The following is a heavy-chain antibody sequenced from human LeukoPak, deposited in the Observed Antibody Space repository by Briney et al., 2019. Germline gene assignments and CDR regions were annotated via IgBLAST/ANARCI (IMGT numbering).Heavy chain of an antibody. Sequence: GGSLRLSCAASGFTFSSYGMHWVRQAPGKGLEWVAVISYDGSNKYYADSVKGRFTISRDNSKNTLYLQMNSLRAEDTAVYYRAKVAGVNKRWLPHYYYYYGMDVWGQGTTVTVSS. CDR1: GFTFSSYG. CDR3: AKVAGVNKRWLPHYYYYYGMDV. CDR2: ISYDGSNK. D-gene: IGHD6-19*01. V-gene: IGHV3-30*18. J-gene: IGHJ6*02.